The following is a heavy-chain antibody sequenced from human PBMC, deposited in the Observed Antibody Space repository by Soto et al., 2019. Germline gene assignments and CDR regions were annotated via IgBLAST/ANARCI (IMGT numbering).Heavy chain of an antibody. Sequence: GGSLRLSCAASGFTFSSYGMHWVRQAPGKGLEWVAVIWYDGSNKYYADSVKGRFTISRDNSKNTLYLQMNSLRAEDTDVYYCARGGDSSNWYRAFDIWGQGTMVTVSS. V-gene: IGHV3-33*01. CDR2: IWYDGSNK. CDR3: ARGGDSSNWYRAFDI. D-gene: IGHD6-13*01. CDR1: GFTFSSYG. J-gene: IGHJ3*02.